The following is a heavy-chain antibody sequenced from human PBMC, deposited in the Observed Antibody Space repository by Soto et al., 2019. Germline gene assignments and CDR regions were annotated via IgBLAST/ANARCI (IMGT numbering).Heavy chain of an antibody. J-gene: IGHJ4*02. V-gene: IGHV5-10-1*01. CDR2: IDPSDSYT. Sequence: GESLKISCKGSGYSFTTYWISWVRQMPGKGLGWMGRIDPSDSYTNYSPSFRGHVIISIDKSISTAYLQWSSLKASDTAMYYCARHGDIATRRSANDYWGQGALVTVSS. CDR3: ARHGDIATRRSANDY. D-gene: IGHD6-6*01. CDR1: GYSFTTYW.